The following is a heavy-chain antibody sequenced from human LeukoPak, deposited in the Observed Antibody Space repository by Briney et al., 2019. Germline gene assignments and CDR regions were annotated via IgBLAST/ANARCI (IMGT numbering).Heavy chain of an antibody. J-gene: IGHJ4*02. CDR1: GGTFSSYA. D-gene: IGHD4-23*01. CDR3: ASSYYGGNSGVLDY. Sequence: PVASVKVSCKASGGTFSSYAISWVRQAPGQGLEWMGWISAYNGNTNYAQKLQGRVTMTTDTSTSTAYMELRSLRSDDTAVYYCASSYYGGNSGVLDYWGQGTLVTVSS. V-gene: IGHV1-18*01. CDR2: ISAYNGNT.